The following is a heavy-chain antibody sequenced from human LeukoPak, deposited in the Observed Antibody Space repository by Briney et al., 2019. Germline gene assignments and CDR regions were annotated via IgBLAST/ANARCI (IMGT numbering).Heavy chain of an antibody. D-gene: IGHD3-22*01. Sequence: KTSETLSLTCTVSGGSISNYYWSWIRQPPGKGLEYIGYIYYTGGTNYNPSLKSRVTMSVDTSKNQFSLKLSSVTAADTAVYYCARGTMMVGPWGQGTLVTVSS. CDR2: IYYTGGT. CDR3: ARGTMMVGP. V-gene: IGHV4-59*01. J-gene: IGHJ5*02. CDR1: GGSISNYY.